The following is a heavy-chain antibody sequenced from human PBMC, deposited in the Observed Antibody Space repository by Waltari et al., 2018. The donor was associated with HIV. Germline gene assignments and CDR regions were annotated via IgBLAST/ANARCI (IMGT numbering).Heavy chain of an antibody. V-gene: IGHV4-4*02. D-gene: IGHD2-21*01. CDR3: VRVVSDGNGSSWLDP. CDR1: GGPISTYNW. CDR2: IYHPGST. Sequence: QVQLQESGPGQVEPSGTLSLTCVVSGGPISTYNWWTWVRQPPGKGLEWIGEIYHPGSTNYNKSLKSRVTISVDKSKNQFSLELRSVTAADTAVYYCVRVVSDGNGSSWLDPWGQGTLVTVSS. J-gene: IGHJ5*02.